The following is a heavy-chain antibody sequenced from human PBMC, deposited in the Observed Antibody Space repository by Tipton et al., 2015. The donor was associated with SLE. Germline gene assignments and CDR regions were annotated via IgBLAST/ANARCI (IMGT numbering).Heavy chain of an antibody. CDR3: ARRRGSSNWYSRYGLDV. CDR1: GGSMNDYY. V-gene: IGHV4-59*08. J-gene: IGHJ6*02. D-gene: IGHD6-13*01. CDR2: IYYTGSS. Sequence: TLSLTCTVSGGSMNDYYWSWIRQPPGKGLEWIGYIYYTGSSNHNPSLKGRVTMSVDTSKNQFSLSVNSVTAADTAVYYCARRRGSSNWYSRYGLDVWGQGTTVTVSS.